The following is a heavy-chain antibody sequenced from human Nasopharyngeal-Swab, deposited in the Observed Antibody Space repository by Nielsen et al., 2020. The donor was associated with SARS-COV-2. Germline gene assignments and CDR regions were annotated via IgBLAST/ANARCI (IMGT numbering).Heavy chain of an antibody. Sequence: GGSLRLSCTASRFTFSRYWIHWVRQVPGKGLVWVSRINGDGTRINYADSVKGRFTISRDNAKNTVFLQMNSLRAEDTAVYYCARDKCMGGPTCDAFDIWRQGTMVTVSS. CDR3: ARDKCMGGPTCDAFDI. J-gene: IGHJ3*02. CDR1: RFTFSRYW. CDR2: INGDGTRI. D-gene: IGHD2-8*01. V-gene: IGHV3-74*01.